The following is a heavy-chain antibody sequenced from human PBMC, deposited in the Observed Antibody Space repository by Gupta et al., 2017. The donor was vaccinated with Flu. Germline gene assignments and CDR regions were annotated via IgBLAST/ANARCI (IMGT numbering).Heavy chain of an antibody. V-gene: IGHV4-61*01. Sequence: QVQLQESGPGLVKPSETLSLTCTVSADSVSSGNYYWSWIRQPPGKGLEWIGCIYDSESTNYNPSLKSRVTISVDTSKNQFSLRLSSVTAADTALYYCTRDGSSRPAVIWGPGTMVTVSS. CDR1: ADSVSSGNYY. D-gene: IGHD2-15*01. CDR3: TRDGSSRPAVI. CDR2: IYDSEST. J-gene: IGHJ3*02.